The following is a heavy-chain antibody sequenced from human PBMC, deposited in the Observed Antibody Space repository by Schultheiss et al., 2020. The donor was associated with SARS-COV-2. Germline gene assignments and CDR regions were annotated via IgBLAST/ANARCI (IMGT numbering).Heavy chain of an antibody. CDR2: IYSGGST. V-gene: IGHV3-66*02. CDR3: ASLIRSDAFDI. J-gene: IGHJ3*02. CDR1: GFTVSSNY. Sequence: GGSLSLSCAASGFTVSSNYMSWVRQAPGKGLEWVSVIYSGGSTYYADSVKGRFTISRDNSKNTLYLQMNSLRAEDTAVYYCASLIRSDAFDIWGQGTMVTVSS.